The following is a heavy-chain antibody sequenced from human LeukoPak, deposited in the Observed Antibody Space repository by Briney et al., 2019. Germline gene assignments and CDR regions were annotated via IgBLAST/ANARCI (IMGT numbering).Heavy chain of an antibody. CDR1: GGTFSSYA. CDR2: IIPIFGTA. V-gene: IGHV1-69*06. CDR3: ARDLGCSGGSCWDV. Sequence: ASVKVSCKASGGTFSSYAISWVRQAPGQGLDWMGGIIPIFGTANYAQKFQGRVTITADKSTSTAYMELSSLRSEDTAVYYCARDLGCSGGSCWDVWGKGTTVTVSS. J-gene: IGHJ6*04. D-gene: IGHD2-15*01.